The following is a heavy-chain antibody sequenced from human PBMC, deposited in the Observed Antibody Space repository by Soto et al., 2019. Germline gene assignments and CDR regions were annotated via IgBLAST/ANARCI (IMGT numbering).Heavy chain of an antibody. CDR1: GGSISSSSYY. V-gene: IGHV4-39*01. D-gene: IGHD6-13*01. CDR3: ARHVSGRGQQLIRYFDY. CDR2: IYYSGST. J-gene: IGHJ4*02. Sequence: QLQLQESGPGLVKPSETLSLTCTVSGGSISSSSYYWGWIRQPPGKGLEWIGSIYYSGSTYYNPSLKSRVTISVDTSKNQFSLKLSSVTAADTAVYYCARHVSGRGQQLIRYFDYWGQGTLVTVSS.